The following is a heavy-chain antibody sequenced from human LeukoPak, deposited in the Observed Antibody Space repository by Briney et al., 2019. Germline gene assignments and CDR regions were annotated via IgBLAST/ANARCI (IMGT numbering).Heavy chain of an antibody. CDR2: IIPIFGTA. J-gene: IGHJ4*02. Sequence: SVTVSCKASGYTFTSYGISWVRQAPGQGLEWMGGIIPIFGTANYAQKFQGRVTITADESTSTAYMELSSLRSEDTAVYYCARGAKIAAHFDYWGQGTLVTVSS. V-gene: IGHV1-69*13. D-gene: IGHD6-25*01. CDR3: ARGAKIAAHFDY. CDR1: GYTFTSYG.